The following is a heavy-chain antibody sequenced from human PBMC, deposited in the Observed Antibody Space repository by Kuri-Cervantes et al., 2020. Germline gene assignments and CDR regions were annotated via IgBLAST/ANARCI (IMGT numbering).Heavy chain of an antibody. CDR3: ARVTGYDSSGYGGAYYFDY. CDR2: ISSSGSTI. CDR1: GGSISSYY. D-gene: IGHD3-22*01. V-gene: IGHV3-11*01. J-gene: IGHJ4*02. Sequence: LSLTCTVSGGSISSYYWSWIRQAPGKGLEWVSYISSSGSTIYYADSVKGRFTISRDNAKNSLYLQMISLRAEDTALYYCARVTGYDSSGYGGAYYFDYWGQGTLVTVSS.